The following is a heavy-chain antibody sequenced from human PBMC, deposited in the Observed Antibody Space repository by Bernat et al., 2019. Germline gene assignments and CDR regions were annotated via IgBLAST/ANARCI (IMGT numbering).Heavy chain of an antibody. Sequence: QVQLQQWGAELLKPSETLSLTCAVYGGSFSGYYWSWIRQPPGKGLEWIGEINHSGSTNYNPSLKSRVTISVDTSKNQFSLKLSSVTAADTAVYYCARGQRFHDMAQIWGQGTLVTVSS. CDR2: INHSGST. CDR1: GGSFSGYY. V-gene: IGHV4-34*01. D-gene: IGHD3-22*01. J-gene: IGHJ4*02. CDR3: ARGQRFHDMAQI.